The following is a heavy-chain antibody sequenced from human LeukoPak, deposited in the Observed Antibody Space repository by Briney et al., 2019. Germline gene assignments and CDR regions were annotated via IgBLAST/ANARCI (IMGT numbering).Heavy chain of an antibody. J-gene: IGHJ4*02. CDR3: ARAGSSWPYDY. D-gene: IGHD6-13*01. Sequence: SETLSLTCTVSGGSISSYYWSWIRQPPGKGLEWIGYIYYSGSTNYNPSLKSRVTISVDTSKNQFSLKLSSVTAADTAVYYCARAGSSWPYDYWGQGTLVTVSS. CDR2: IYYSGST. CDR1: GGSISSYY. V-gene: IGHV4-59*08.